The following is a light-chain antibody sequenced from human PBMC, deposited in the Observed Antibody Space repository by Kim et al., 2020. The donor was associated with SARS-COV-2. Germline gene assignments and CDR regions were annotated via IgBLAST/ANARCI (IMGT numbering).Light chain of an antibody. CDR1: QSCLYSSNNKNY. V-gene: IGKV4-1*01. CDR2: WAS. CDR3: QQYYSTPRT. J-gene: IGKJ1*01. Sequence: VTSNCKSSQSCLYSSNNKNYLAWYKQKPGQPTKLLIYWASTRESGVPDRFSGSGSGTDFTLTISSLQAEDVAVYYCQQYYSTPRTFGQGTKVDIK.